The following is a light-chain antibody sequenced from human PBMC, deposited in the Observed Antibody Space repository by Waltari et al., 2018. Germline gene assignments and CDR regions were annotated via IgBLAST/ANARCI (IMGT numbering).Light chain of an antibody. J-gene: IGLJ2*01. CDR3: ISYTTSDTMI. CDR2: DVS. V-gene: IGLV2-14*03. Sequence: VSWTVDHPGKVPKLIIYDVSHRPSGVSFRFSGSKSDNTASLTISGLQAEDEADYYCISYTTSDTMIFGGGTKLTVL.